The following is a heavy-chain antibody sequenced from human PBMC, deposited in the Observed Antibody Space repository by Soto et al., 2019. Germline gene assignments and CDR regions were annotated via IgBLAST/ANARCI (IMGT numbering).Heavy chain of an antibody. V-gene: IGHV3-30*18. D-gene: IGHD1-26*01. CDR3: AKGRNSIVGAKYYFDY. J-gene: IGHJ4*02. CDR2: ISYDGSNK. Sequence: AGGSLRLSCAASGFTFSSYGMHWVRQAPGKGLEWVAVISYDGSNKYYADSVKGRFTISRDNSKNTLYLQMNSLRAEDTAVYYCAKGRNSIVGAKYYFDYWGQGTLVTVSS. CDR1: GFTFSSYG.